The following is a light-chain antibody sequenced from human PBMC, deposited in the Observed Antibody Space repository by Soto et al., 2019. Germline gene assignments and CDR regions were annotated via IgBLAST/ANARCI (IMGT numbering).Light chain of an antibody. Sequence: EIVMTQSPATLSVSPGERATLSCRASQSVGSNLAWYQQKPGQAPRLLIYGASTSATGIPARFSGSGSGTEFTLTISSLQSEDFEIYFCQQYNNWPPDRTFGQGTKVEIK. J-gene: IGKJ1*01. V-gene: IGKV3-15*01. CDR3: QQYNNWPPDRT. CDR1: QSVGSN. CDR2: GAS.